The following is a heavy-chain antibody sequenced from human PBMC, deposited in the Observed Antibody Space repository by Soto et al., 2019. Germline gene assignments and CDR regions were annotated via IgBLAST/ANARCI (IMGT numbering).Heavy chain of an antibody. CDR2: IIPIFGTA. CDR1: GGTFSSYA. CDR3: ARGEMATQVLDY. Sequence: ASLKVSCKASGGTFSSYAISWVRQAPGQGLEWMGGIIPIFGTANYAQKFQGRVTITADESTSTAYMELSSLRSEDTAVYYCARGEMATQVLDYWGRGTLVTVSS. D-gene: IGHD5-12*01. J-gene: IGHJ4*02. V-gene: IGHV1-69*13.